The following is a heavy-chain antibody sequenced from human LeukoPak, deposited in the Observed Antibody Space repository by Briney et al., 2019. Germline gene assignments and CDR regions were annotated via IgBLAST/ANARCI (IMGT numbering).Heavy chain of an antibody. J-gene: IGHJ3*02. CDR1: GGSISSGGYY. V-gene: IGHV4-30-2*01. Sequence: SETLSLTCTVSGGSISSGGYYWSWIPQPPGKGLEWIGYIYHSGSTYYNPSLKSRVTISVDRSKDQFSLKLSSATAADTAVYYCAKVGAHDAFDIWGEGTMVTVSS. D-gene: IGHD1-26*01. CDR3: AKVGAHDAFDI. CDR2: IYHSGST.